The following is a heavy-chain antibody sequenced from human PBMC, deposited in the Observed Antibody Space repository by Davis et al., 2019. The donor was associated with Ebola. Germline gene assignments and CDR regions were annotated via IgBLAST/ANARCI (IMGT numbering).Heavy chain of an antibody. V-gene: IGHV3-13*01. J-gene: IGHJ6*02. D-gene: IGHD6-13*01. Sequence: GESLKISCAASGFSFSTYDMHWVRQAPGKGLEWDSAIGTAGDTHYPDSVKGRFTISRENGRNSLYLQMNSLRAGDTAVYYCARGDGSSSFYYYYAMDVWGQGTTVTVSS. CDR3: ARGDGSSSFYYYYAMDV. CDR2: IGTAGDT. CDR1: GFSFSTYD.